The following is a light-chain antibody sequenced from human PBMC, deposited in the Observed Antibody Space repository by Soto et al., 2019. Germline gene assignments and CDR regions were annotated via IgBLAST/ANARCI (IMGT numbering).Light chain of an antibody. J-gene: IGLJ1*01. CDR2: EVS. CDR1: SRDVGGYKY. CDR3: SSYTSSSTRV. V-gene: IGLV2-14*01. Sequence: QSALTQPASVSAAHGQSITISCTGTSRDVGGYKYVSWYQQHPGKAPKLMIYEVSNRPSGVSNRFSGSKSGNTASLTISGLQAEDEDDYYCSSYTSSSTRVFGNRTKLTVL.